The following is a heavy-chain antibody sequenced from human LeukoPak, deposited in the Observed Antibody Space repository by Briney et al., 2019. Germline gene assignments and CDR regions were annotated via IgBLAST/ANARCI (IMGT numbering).Heavy chain of an antibody. V-gene: IGHV4-38-2*01. J-gene: IGHJ4*02. CDR2: IYHSGST. D-gene: IGHD1-1*01. Sequence: SETLFLTCAVSGYSISSVYYWGWIRQPPGKGLEWIGSIYHSGSTYYNPSLKSRVTISVDTSKNQFSLKLSSVTAADTAVYYCARFDWNDAAFDYWGQGTLVTVSS. CDR3: ARFDWNDAAFDY. CDR1: GYSISSVYY.